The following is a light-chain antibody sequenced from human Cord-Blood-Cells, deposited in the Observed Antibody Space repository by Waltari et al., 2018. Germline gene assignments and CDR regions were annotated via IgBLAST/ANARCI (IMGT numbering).Light chain of an antibody. CDR1: SRDVRRYNL. CDR3: CSYAGSSTYV. J-gene: IGLJ1*01. Sequence: QSALPQPASVSGSPGQSITISCTGTSRDVRRYNLFSWYQQHPGKAPKLMIYEVSKRPSGVSNRFSGSKSGNTASLTISGLQAEDEADYYCCSYAGSSTYVFGTGTKVTVL. V-gene: IGLV2-23*02. CDR2: EVS.